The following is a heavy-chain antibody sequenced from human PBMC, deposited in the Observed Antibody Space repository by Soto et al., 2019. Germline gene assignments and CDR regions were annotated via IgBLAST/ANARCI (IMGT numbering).Heavy chain of an antibody. CDR3: AGARRIGP. Sequence: GGSLRLSCAASGFTFSNYWMSWVRQAPGKGLEWVANIKQDGSESNYADSVKGRFTISRDNAENSLYLQMTSLRAEDTAVYYCAGARRIGPWGQGTLVTVSS. J-gene: IGHJ5*02. D-gene: IGHD2-15*01. V-gene: IGHV3-7*01. CDR2: IKQDGSES. CDR1: GFTFSNYW.